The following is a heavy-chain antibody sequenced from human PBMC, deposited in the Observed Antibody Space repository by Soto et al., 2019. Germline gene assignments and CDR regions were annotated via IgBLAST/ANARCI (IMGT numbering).Heavy chain of an antibody. J-gene: IGHJ6*04. CDR2: MNPNSGNT. Sequence: QVQLVQSGAEVKKPVASVKVSCKSSGYTFTSYDINWVRQATGQGLEWMGWMNPNSGNTDYAQKFQYRVTTTRNTSTSTAYMELRSLRSEETAVYYCAREALNGRDVGGKCTTWTVSS. V-gene: IGHV1-8*01. CDR1: GYTFTSYD. CDR3: AREALNGRDV.